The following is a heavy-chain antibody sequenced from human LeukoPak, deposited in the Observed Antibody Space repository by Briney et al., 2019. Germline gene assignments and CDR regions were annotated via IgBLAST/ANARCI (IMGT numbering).Heavy chain of an antibody. V-gene: IGHV3-64*01. J-gene: IGHJ4*02. CDR2: ISSNGGST. Sequence: GGSLRLSCAASGFTFSSYAMHWVRQAPGKGLEYVPAISSNGGSTYYANSVKGRFTISRDNSKNTLYLQMGSLRAEDMAVYYCASFKAAGDYYFDYWGQGTLVTVSS. D-gene: IGHD6-13*01. CDR1: GFTFSSYA. CDR3: ASFKAAGDYYFDY.